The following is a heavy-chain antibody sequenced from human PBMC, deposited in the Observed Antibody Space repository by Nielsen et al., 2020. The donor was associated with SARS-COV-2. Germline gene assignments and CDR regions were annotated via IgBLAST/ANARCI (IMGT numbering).Heavy chain of an antibody. CDR3: ARGAVAGTYYYYYYMDV. CDR2: IIPIFGTA. V-gene: IGHV1-69*13. D-gene: IGHD6-19*01. CDR1: GGTFSSYA. J-gene: IGHJ6*03. Sequence: SVKVSCKASGGTFSSYAISWVRQAPGQGLEWMGGIIPIFGTANYAQKFQGRVTITADESTSTAYMEPSSLRSEDTAVYYCARGAVAGTYYYYYYMDVWGKGTTVTVSS.